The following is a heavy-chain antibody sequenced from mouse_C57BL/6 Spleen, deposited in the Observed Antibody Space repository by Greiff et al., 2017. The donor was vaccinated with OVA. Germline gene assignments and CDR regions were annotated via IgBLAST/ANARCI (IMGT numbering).Heavy chain of an antibody. CDR3: ARVDAMDYWGQGTSMDY. V-gene: IGHV1-69*01. Sequence: VQLQQPGAELVMPGASVKLSCKASGYTFTSYWMHWVKQRPGQGLEWIGEIDPSDSYTNYNQKFKGKSTLTVDKSSSTAYMQLSSLTSEDSAVYYCARVDAMDYWGQGTSMDYWGQGTSVTVSS. CDR2: IDPSDSYT. CDR1: GYTFTSYW. D-gene: IGHD1-1*02. J-gene: IGHJ4*01.